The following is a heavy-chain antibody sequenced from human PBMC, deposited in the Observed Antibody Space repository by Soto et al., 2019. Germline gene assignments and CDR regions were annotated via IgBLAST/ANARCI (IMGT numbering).Heavy chain of an antibody. V-gene: IGHV4-31*03. D-gene: IGHD3-16*01. Sequence: QVQLQESGPGLVKPSQTLSLTCTVSGGSIRRRGYYWSWIRHHPGEGLEWIGFVYYSGITDYNPSLKSRVTISADTSKNQISRKLTSVTAAAMAVYYCASSGAREGDWFDPWGQGTLVTVSS. CDR1: GGSIRRRGYY. J-gene: IGHJ5*02. CDR3: ASSGAREGDWFDP. CDR2: VYYSGIT.